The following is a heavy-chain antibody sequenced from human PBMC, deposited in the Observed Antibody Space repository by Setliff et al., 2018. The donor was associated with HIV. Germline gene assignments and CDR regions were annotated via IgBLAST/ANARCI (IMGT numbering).Heavy chain of an antibody. CDR3: ASSMGSHDAFDI. V-gene: IGHV4-39*07. J-gene: IGHJ3*02. D-gene: IGHD2-8*01. CDR2: IYYTGGT. CDR1: GGSMSSTIYY. Sequence: TLSLTCTVSGGSMSSTIYYWGWIRQPPGKGLTWIGSIYYTGGTYYNPSLKSRVTISVDMSKNQFSLKLSSVTAADTAVYYCASSMGSHDAFDIWGQGTMVTVS.